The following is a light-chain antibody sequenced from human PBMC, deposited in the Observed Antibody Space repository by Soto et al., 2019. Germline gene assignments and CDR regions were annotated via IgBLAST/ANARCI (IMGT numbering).Light chain of an antibody. CDR2: DSN. CDR3: GTWDSSLGVFV. Sequence: QSVLTHPPSVSAAPGQKVTISFSGSSSNIGNNYVSCYQHLPGTAPKLLIYDSNKRPSGIPDRFSGSKSGTSATLGITGLQTGDEADYYCGTWDSSLGVFVFGTGTKVTVL. CDR1: SSNIGNNY. J-gene: IGLJ1*01. V-gene: IGLV1-51*01.